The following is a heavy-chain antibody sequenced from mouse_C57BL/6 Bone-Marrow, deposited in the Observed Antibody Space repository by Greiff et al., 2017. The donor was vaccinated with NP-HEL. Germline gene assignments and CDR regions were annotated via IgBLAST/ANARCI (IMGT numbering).Heavy chain of an antibody. CDR2: INPSTGGT. V-gene: IGHV1-42*01. Sequence: VQLQQSGPELVKPGASVKISCKASGYSFTGYYMNWVKQSPEKSLEWIGEINPSTGGTTYNQKFKAKATLTVDNSSSTAYMQLKSLTSEDSAVYYCARDGYYPAWFAYWGQGTLVTVSA. J-gene: IGHJ3*01. CDR3: ARDGYYPAWFAY. D-gene: IGHD2-3*01. CDR1: GYSFTGYY.